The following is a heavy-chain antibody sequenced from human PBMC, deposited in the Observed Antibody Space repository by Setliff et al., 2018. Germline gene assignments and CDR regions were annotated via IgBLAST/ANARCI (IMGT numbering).Heavy chain of an antibody. V-gene: IGHV1-69*05. D-gene: IGHD2-15*01. J-gene: IGHJ6*03. CDR3: VREGVESRSSTDYRYYMDV. Sequence: SVKVSCKASGGTFSSYGINWVRQAPGQGLEWMGGIMPIFGTTEYAQKFQGRLTIITDESTNTAFMQLSSLRSDDTAVYYCVREGVESRSSTDYRYYMDVWGKGTTVTVSS. CDR1: GGTFSSYG. CDR2: IMPIFGTT.